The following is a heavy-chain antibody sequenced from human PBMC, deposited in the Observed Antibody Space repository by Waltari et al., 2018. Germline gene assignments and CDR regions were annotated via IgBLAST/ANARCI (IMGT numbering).Heavy chain of an antibody. CDR3: AREILTGTYDY. J-gene: IGHJ4*02. CDR2: IYYSGST. CDR1: GGSISSSSYY. D-gene: IGHD3-10*01. Sequence: LSLTCPVSGGSISSSSYYWGWIRQSPGKGLEWIGSIYYSGSTYYNPSLKSRVTISVDTSKNQFSLKLSSVTAADTAVYYCAREILTGTYDYWGQGTLVTVSS. V-gene: IGHV4-39*07.